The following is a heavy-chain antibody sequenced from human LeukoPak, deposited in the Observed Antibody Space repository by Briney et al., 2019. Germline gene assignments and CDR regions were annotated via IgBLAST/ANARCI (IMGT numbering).Heavy chain of an antibody. CDR2: IIPIFGTA. CDR3: ATDSHMVATIGH. J-gene: IGHJ4*02. Sequence: GASVKVSCKASGGTFSSYAISWVRQAPGQGLEWMGGIIPIFGTANYAQKFQGRVTMTEDTATDTAYMELSSLRSEDTAVYYCATDSHMVATIGHWGQGTLVTVSS. D-gene: IGHD5-12*01. V-gene: IGHV1-69*06. CDR1: GGTFSSYA.